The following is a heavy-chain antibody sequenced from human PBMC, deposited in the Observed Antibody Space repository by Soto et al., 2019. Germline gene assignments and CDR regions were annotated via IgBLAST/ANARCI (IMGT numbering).Heavy chain of an antibody. CDR1: GYTFTSYI. CDR3: AISMIVGRYFHH. V-gene: IGHV1-3*01. J-gene: IGHJ1*01. Sequence: QAQLVQSGAEVKKPGASVKVSCKASGYTFTSYIMHWVRQAPGQRLEWMGWINAGNGNTKYSQKFQGRVTITRDTSASTAYMELSSLRSEDTAVYYCAISMIVGRYFHHWGQGTLVTVSS. D-gene: IGHD3-22*01. CDR2: INAGNGNT.